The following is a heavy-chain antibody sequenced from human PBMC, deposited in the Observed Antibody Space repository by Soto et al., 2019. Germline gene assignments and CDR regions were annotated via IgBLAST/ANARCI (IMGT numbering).Heavy chain of an antibody. CDR1: GFTFSSYA. J-gene: IGHJ4*02. CDR2: ISGSDDST. Sequence: EVQLLESGGGLVQPGESLRLSCAASGFTFSSYAMSWVRQAPGKGLEWASVISGSDDSTYYADSVKGRFTISRDNSKNTLYLQMNSLRAEDTALYYCAKRSSSSTFDYWGQGTLVTVSS. D-gene: IGHD6-6*01. V-gene: IGHV3-23*01. CDR3: AKRSSSSTFDY.